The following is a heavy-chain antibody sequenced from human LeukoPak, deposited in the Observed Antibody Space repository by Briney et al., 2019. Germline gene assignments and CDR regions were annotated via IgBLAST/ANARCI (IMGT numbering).Heavy chain of an antibody. V-gene: IGHV4-61*02. J-gene: IGHJ5*02. Sequence: SETLSLTCTVSGGSISSGSYYWTWIRQPAGKGLEWIGRIYTRGFTHYNPSLESRVTISVDTSKKQFSLRLNSVTAADTAVYYCARDAYGGNSWGWFDPWGQGTLVTVSS. D-gene: IGHD4-23*01. CDR1: GGSISSGSYY. CDR2: IYTRGFT. CDR3: ARDAYGGNSWGWFDP.